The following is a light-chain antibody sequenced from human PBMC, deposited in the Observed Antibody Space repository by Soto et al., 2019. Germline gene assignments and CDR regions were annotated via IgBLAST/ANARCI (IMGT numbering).Light chain of an antibody. CDR1: SSDVGAYNF. J-gene: IGLJ1*01. V-gene: IGLV2-14*01. CDR3: SSYTSSNTPYV. Sequence: ALTQPASVSGSPGQSITISCTGSSSDVGAYNFVSWYQHHPGKAPKLILYDVTTRPSGVSSRFSGSKSGNTASLTISGLQADDEANYYCSSYTSSNTPYVFGTGTKV. CDR2: DVT.